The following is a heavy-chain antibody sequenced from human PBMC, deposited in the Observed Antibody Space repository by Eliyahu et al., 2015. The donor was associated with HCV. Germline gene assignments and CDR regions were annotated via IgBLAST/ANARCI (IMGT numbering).Heavy chain of an antibody. CDR2: IWYDGSNK. D-gene: IGHD4-23*01. Sequence: QVQLVESGGGVVQPGRSLRLSCAASGLTFSGYAMPWVRQAPGKGLEWVAIIWYDGSNKYYADSVKGRFTISRDNSKNMVYLEMNSLRAEDTAVYHCARDKGGNGGNSVYNYFDPWGQGTLVTVSS. V-gene: IGHV3-33*01. CDR3: ARDKGGNGGNSVYNYFDP. CDR1: GLTFSGYA. J-gene: IGHJ5*02.